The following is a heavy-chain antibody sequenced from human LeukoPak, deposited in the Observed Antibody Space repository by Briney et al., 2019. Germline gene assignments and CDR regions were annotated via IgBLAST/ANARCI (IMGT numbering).Heavy chain of an antibody. D-gene: IGHD6-19*01. Sequence: SETLSLTCAVYGGSFSGYYWSWIRQPPGKGLEWIGEINHSGSTNYNPSLKSRVTISVDTSKNQFSLKLSSVTAADTAVYYCARARGSSSGWPNTKNYYYYYMDVWGKGTTVTISS. J-gene: IGHJ6*03. CDR2: INHSGST. V-gene: IGHV4-34*01. CDR1: GGSFSGYY. CDR3: ARARGSSSGWPNTKNYYYYYMDV.